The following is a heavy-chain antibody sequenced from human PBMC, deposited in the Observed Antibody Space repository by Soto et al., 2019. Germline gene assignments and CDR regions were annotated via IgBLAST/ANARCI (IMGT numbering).Heavy chain of an antibody. V-gene: IGHV3-9*01. J-gene: IGHJ6*02. CDR2: ISWNSGSI. CDR1: GFTFDDYA. Sequence: EVQLVESGGGLVQPGRSLRLSCAASGFTFDDYAMHWVRQAPGKGLEWVSGISWNSGSIGYADSVKGRFTISRDNAKKSLYLQMNSLRAEDTALYYCAKGVYYGMDVWGQGTTVTVSS. CDR3: AKGVYYGMDV.